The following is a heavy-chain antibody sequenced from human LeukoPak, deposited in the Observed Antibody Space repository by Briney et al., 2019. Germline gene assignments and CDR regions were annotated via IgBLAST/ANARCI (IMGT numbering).Heavy chain of an antibody. V-gene: IGHV4-59*01. CDR3: ARDPPGSGSYYDH. Sequence: SETLSLTCTVSGGSTNSYYWSWIRQPPGKGLECIGYIYYTGSTNYNPSLKSRVTISVDTSKNQFSLKLNSVTAADTAVYYCARDPPGSGSYYDHWGQGTLVTVSS. J-gene: IGHJ5*02. CDR1: GGSTNSYY. D-gene: IGHD3-10*01. CDR2: IYYTGST.